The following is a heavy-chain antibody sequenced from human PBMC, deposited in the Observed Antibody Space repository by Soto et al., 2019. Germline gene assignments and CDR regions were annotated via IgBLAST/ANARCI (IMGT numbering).Heavy chain of an antibody. J-gene: IGHJ4*02. V-gene: IGHV4-39*01. CDR3: ARHSGGAVAAYFDY. D-gene: IGHD6-19*01. Sequence: SSETLSLTCTVSGGSISSSSYYWGWIRQPPGKGLEWIGSIYYSGSTYYNPSLKSRVTISVDTSKNQFSLKLSSVTAADTAVYYCARHSGGAVAAYFDYWGQGTLVTVSS. CDR2: IYYSGST. CDR1: GGSISSSSYY.